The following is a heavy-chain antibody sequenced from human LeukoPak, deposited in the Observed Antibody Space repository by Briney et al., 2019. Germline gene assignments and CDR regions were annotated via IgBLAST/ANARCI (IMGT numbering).Heavy chain of an antibody. V-gene: IGHV4-4*02. Sequence: SETLSLTCAVAGDSINSSKWWNWVRQPPGQGLEWIAEIYHSGNTNYNPSLKSRVTISVDTSKNQFSLKLSSVTAADTAVYYCARLPMVRGVTKYNWFDPWGQGTLVTVSS. J-gene: IGHJ5*02. CDR1: GDSINSSKW. D-gene: IGHD3-10*01. CDR3: ARLPMVRGVTKYNWFDP. CDR2: IYHSGNT.